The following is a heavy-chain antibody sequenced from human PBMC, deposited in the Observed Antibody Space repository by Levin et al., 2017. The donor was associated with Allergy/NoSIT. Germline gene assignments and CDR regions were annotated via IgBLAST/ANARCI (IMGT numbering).Heavy chain of an antibody. CDR1: GDSVSSTTAA. CDR2: TYFRSKWIN. V-gene: IGHV6-1*01. Sequence: LSQTLSLTCAISGDSVSSTTAAWNWIRQSPSRGLEWLGRTYFRSKWINEYAESVKSRISVNPDTSKNQFSLHLNSVTPDDTAVYYCTRDPGRGYGMDVWGQGTTVTVSS. J-gene: IGHJ6*02. CDR3: TRDPGRGYGMDV.